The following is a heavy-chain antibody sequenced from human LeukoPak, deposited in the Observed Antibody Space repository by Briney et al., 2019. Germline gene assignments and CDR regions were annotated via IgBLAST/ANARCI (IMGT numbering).Heavy chain of an antibody. J-gene: IGHJ4*02. V-gene: IGHV4-39*01. CDR2: IYYSGST. CDR3: ARHGSSWYYFDY. D-gene: IGHD6-13*01. Sequence: GSLRLSCAASGFTFSSYWMSWVRQPPGKGLEWIGSIYYSGSTYYNPSLKSRVTISVDTSKNQFSLKLSSVTAADTAVYYCARHGSSWYYFDYWGQGTLVTVSS. CDR1: GFTFSSYW.